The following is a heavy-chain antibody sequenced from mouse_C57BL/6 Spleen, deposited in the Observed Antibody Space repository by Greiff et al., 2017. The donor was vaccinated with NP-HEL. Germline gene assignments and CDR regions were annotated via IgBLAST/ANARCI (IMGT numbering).Heavy chain of an antibody. CDR2: IYPGDGDT. Sequence: VQVVESGPELVKPGASVKISCKASGYAFSSSWMNWVKQRPGKGLEWIGRIYPGDGDTNYNGKFKGKATLTAYKSSSTAYMQLSSLTSEDSAVYFCARSASITTVVATGYCDVWGTGTTVTVSS. CDR3: ARSASITTVVATGYCDV. D-gene: IGHD1-1*01. CDR1: GYAFSSSW. J-gene: IGHJ1*03. V-gene: IGHV1-82*01.